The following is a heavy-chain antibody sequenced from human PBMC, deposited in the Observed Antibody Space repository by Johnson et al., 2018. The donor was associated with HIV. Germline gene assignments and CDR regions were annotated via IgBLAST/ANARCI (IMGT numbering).Heavy chain of an antibody. V-gene: IGHV3-23*04. CDR3: ARLRGAFDI. CDR2: TTPSGGGT. Sequence: VQLVESGGGLVQPGGSLRLSCAASGFTFSSYAMSWVRQAPGKGLEWVSATTPSGGGTYYADSVKGRFTISRDNSRNTLYLQMNSLRPEDTAVYYCARLRGAFDIWGQGTMVTVSS. J-gene: IGHJ3*02. CDR1: GFTFSSYA.